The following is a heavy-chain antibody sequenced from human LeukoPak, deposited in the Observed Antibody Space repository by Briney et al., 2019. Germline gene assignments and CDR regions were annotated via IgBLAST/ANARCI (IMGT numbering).Heavy chain of an antibody. J-gene: IGHJ4*02. CDR3: AKDFYYDSSVYPHYFDS. V-gene: IGHV3-23*01. D-gene: IGHD3-22*01. CDR2: ISGSGGST. Sequence: GGSLRLSCAASGFTFSSYAMSWVRQAPGKGLEWVSAISGSGGSTYYADSVKGRFTISRDNSKNTLYLQMNSLRAEDTAVYYCAKDFYYDSSVYPHYFDSWGQGTLVTVSS. CDR1: GFTFSSYA.